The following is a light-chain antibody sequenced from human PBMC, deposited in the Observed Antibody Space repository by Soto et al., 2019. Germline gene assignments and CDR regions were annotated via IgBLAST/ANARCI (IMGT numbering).Light chain of an antibody. CDR2: EVS. Sequence: SVLTQPASVSGSPGQSITISCTGTSSDVGGYNYVSWYQQHPGKAPKLMIYEVSNRPSGVSIRFSGSKSGNTASLTISGLQAEDEADYYCSSYTSSTSLDVFGTGTKVTV. J-gene: IGLJ1*01. CDR1: SSDVGGYNY. V-gene: IGLV2-14*01. CDR3: SSYTSSTSLDV.